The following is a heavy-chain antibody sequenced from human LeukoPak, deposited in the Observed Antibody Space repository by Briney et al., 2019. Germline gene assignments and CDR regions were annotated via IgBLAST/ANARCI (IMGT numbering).Heavy chain of an antibody. D-gene: IGHD6-13*01. Sequence: PSETLSLTCAVYGGSFSGYYWSWIRQPPGKGLEWIGEINHSGSTNYNPSLKSRVTISVDTSKNQFSLKLSSVTTADTAVYYCARARQQLVRTAPYYYYYMDVWGKGTTVTVSS. CDR3: ARARQQLVRTAPYYYYYMDV. J-gene: IGHJ6*03. CDR1: GGSFSGYY. V-gene: IGHV4-34*01. CDR2: INHSGST.